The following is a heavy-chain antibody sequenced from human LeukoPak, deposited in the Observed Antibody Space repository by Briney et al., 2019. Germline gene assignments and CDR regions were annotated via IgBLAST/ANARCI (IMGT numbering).Heavy chain of an antibody. V-gene: IGHV3-23*01. D-gene: IGHD2-2*01. CDR3: AKAFPRYCSSTSCQGDY. Sequence: GGSLRLSCAASGFTFSSYAMSWVRPAPGKGLEWVSAISGSGGSTYYADSVKGRFTISRDNSKNTLYLQMNSLRAEDTAVYYCAKAFPRYCSSTSCQGDYWGEGTLVTVSS. CDR1: GFTFSSYA. J-gene: IGHJ4*02. CDR2: ISGSGGST.